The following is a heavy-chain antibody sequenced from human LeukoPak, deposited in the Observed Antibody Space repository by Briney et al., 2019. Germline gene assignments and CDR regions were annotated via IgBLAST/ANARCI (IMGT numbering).Heavy chain of an antibody. CDR2: IKQDGSER. Sequence: RGSLRLSCAASGFSFGRYWMSWVRQAPVKGLEWVANIKQDGSERYYVDSVKGRFTISRDNAKNSLYLQMNSLRAEDTAVYYCARFVGGYDFWGQGTLVTVSS. V-gene: IGHV3-7*01. D-gene: IGHD3-16*01. CDR3: ARFVGGYDF. CDR1: GFSFGRYW. J-gene: IGHJ4*02.